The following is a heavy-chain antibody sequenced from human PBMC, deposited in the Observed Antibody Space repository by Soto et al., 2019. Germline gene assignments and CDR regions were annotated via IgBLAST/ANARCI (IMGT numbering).Heavy chain of an antibody. D-gene: IGHD4-17*01. Sequence: GYLRLSCAASGFTFDNDGMLWVRQAPGKGLEWVALISYDDSYRYYTNSVRGRFTISRDNSKNMVFLHMNSLQGDDTAVYYCAGGDYGDSIDFWGQGTLVTVSS. CDR1: GFTFDNDG. CDR2: ISYDDSYR. V-gene: IGHV3-33*01. J-gene: IGHJ4*02. CDR3: AGGDYGDSIDF.